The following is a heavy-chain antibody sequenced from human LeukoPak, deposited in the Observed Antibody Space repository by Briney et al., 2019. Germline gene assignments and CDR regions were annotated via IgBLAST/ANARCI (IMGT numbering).Heavy chain of an antibody. V-gene: IGHV3-23*01. Sequence: GGSLRLSCTASGFTFDDYGMNWVRQAPGKGLEWVSAISASGGTTYYAASVKGRFTISRVNSKNTLYLQMNSLRVEDTAVYYCAKDYSPFDPWGQGTLVTVSS. D-gene: IGHD1-26*01. CDR1: GFTFDDYG. J-gene: IGHJ5*02. CDR2: ISASGGTT. CDR3: AKDYSPFDP.